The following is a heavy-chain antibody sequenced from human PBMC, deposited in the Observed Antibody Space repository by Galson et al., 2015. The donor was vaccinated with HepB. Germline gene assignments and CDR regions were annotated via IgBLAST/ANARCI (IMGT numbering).Heavy chain of an antibody. Sequence: SLRLSCAASGFNFDTYWMSWVRQAPGKGLEWLANIKQDGSDKYYVDSVKGRFTISRDNTMNSLYLQMNSLRAEDTAVYYCARDTPTTHRPIDYWGQGTLVTVSS. D-gene: IGHD1-1*01. CDR1: GFNFDTYW. J-gene: IGHJ4*02. CDR3: ARDTPTTHRPIDY. V-gene: IGHV3-7*01. CDR2: IKQDGSDK.